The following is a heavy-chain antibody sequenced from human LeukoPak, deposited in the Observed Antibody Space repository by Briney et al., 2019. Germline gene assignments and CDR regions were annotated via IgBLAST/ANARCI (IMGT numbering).Heavy chain of an antibody. CDR3: ASPKGGVVVPFDY. CDR1: GYTFMNYY. CDR2: INPKSGDT. D-gene: IGHD2-2*01. V-gene: IGHV1-2*02. J-gene: IGHJ4*02. Sequence: GASVKVSCKASGYTFMNYYIHWVRQAPGQGLEWMGWINPKSGDTQYGLKFQGRVTMTRDTSISTAYMELSRLRSDDTAVYYCASPKGGVVVPFDYWGQGTLVTVSS.